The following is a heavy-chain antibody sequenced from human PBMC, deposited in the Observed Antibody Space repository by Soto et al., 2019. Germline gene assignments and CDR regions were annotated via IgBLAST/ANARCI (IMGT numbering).Heavy chain of an antibody. Sequence: QVQLVESGGGVVQPGRSLRLSCAGSGFIFSNYGMHWVRQAPGKGLEWVAFISYDGSDILYADSVKGRFTISRDNSKSTLFLHMNRPRADDTAVYFCAIVRVADSPLDHWGQGSLVTVSS. CDR2: ISYDGSDI. J-gene: IGHJ4*02. V-gene: IGHV3-30*03. D-gene: IGHD2-8*02. CDR3: AIVRVADSPLDH. CDR1: GFIFSNYG.